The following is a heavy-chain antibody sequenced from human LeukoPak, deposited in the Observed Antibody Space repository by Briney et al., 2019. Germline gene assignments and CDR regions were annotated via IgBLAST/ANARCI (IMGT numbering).Heavy chain of an antibody. CDR3: ARLREIPVFGVVTKSTSYFDY. V-gene: IGHV3-7*01. D-gene: IGHD3-3*01. CDR2: IKQDRSEK. CDR1: GFTFSSYA. J-gene: IGHJ4*02. Sequence: GGSLRLSCAASGFTFSSYAMSWVRQAPGKGLELAANIKQDRSEKYYVDSVKGRFTISRDNAKNSLYLQMNSLRAVDTAVYYCARLREIPVFGVVTKSTSYFDYWGQGTLVTVSS.